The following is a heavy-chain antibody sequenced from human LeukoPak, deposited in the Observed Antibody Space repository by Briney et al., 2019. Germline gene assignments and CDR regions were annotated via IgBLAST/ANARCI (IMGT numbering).Heavy chain of an antibody. CDR3: AGTFYDYGRGSFRY. CDR2: INHSGST. Sequence: SETLSLTCAVYGGSFSGYYWSWIRQPPGKGLEWIGEINHSGSTNYNPSLKSRVTISVDTSKNQFSLKLSPVTAADTAVYYCAGTFYDYGRGSFRYWGQGTLVTVSS. V-gene: IGHV4-34*01. CDR1: GGSFSGYY. D-gene: IGHD3-16*01. J-gene: IGHJ4*02.